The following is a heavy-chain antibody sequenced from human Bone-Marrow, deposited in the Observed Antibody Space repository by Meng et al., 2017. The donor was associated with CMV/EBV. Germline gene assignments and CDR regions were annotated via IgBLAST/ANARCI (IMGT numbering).Heavy chain of an antibody. V-gene: IGHV3-9*01. CDR3: AKDGSELELRG. J-gene: IGHJ4*02. CDR2: ISWNSGSI. CDR1: GFTFDDYA. D-gene: IGHD1-7*01. Sequence: SLKISCAASGFTFDDYAMHWVRQAPGKGLEWVSGISWNSGSIGYADSVKGRFTISRDNSKNTLYLQMNSLRAEDTAVYYCAKDGSELELRGRGQGPLVTVSS.